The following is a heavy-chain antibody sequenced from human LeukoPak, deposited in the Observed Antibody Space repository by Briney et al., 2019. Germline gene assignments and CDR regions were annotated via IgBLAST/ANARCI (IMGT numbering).Heavy chain of an antibody. J-gene: IGHJ4*02. D-gene: IGHD4-17*01. CDR1: GFTVSSNY. Sequence: GGSLRLSCAASGFTVSSNYMSWVRQAPGKGLEWVSVIYTGGSTYYADSVKGRFTISRDNSKNTLYLQMNSLRAEDTAVYYCARDYGDDYGDYRVYWGQGTLVTVS. CDR2: IYTGGST. CDR3: ARDYGDDYGDYRVY. V-gene: IGHV3-66*02.